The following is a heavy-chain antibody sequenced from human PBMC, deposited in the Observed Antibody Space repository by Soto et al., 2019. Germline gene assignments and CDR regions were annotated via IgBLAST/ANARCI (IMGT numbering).Heavy chain of an antibody. Sequence: LSLTCTVSGGSIINYYWTWIRQPAGKGLEWVGRIYSSGSASYNPSLKSRLSMSVDTSKNQFTLKLTSVTAADTALYYCARQTTYSSSWFDFWGHGTLVTVSS. V-gene: IGHV4-4*07. CDR3: ARQTTYSSSWFDF. J-gene: IGHJ5*01. CDR1: GGSIINYY. CDR2: IYSSGSA. D-gene: IGHD6-13*01.